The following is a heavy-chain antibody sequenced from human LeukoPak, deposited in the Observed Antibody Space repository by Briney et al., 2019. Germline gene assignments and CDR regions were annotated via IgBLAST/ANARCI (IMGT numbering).Heavy chain of an antibody. D-gene: IGHD3-16*02. J-gene: IGHJ4*02. CDR3: AREGWLEGWNVWGSYRVDFDY. CDR2: IYHSGST. CDR1: GYSISSGYY. V-gene: IGHV4-38-2*02. Sequence: PSETLSLTCTVSGYSISSGYYWGWIRQPPGKGLEWIGSIYHSGSTYYNPSLKSRVTISVDTSKNQFSLKLSSVTAADTAVYYCAREGWLEGWNVWGSYRVDFDYWGQGTLVTVSS.